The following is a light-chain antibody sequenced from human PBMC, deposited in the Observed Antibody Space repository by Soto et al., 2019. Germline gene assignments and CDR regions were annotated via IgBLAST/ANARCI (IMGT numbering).Light chain of an antibody. J-gene: IGKJ2*01. CDR3: QQQGSTPST. V-gene: IGKV3-20*01. CDR1: QSLSTDY. CDR2: GAS. Sequence: DIVLTQSPGTLSLSPGERATLSCWASQSLSTDYLAWYQQKPGQPPRRLIYGASSRATGIPDRFSGSGSGTAFDLIFTRMDLEDSAEDYCQQQGSTPSTFGQGTKL.